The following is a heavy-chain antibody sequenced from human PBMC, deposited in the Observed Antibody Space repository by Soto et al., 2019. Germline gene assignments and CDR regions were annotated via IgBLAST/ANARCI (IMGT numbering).Heavy chain of an antibody. CDR3: ARRSVWDSYGYSPNGGMDV. V-gene: IGHV3-30-3*01. Sequence: GGSLRLSCAASGFTFSSYAMHWVRQAPGKGLEWVAVISYDGSNKYYADSVKGRFTISRDNSKNTLYLQMNSLRAEDTAVYYCARRSVWDSYGYSPNGGMDVWGQGTTVTVSS. J-gene: IGHJ6*02. D-gene: IGHD5-18*01. CDR2: ISYDGSNK. CDR1: GFTFSSYA.